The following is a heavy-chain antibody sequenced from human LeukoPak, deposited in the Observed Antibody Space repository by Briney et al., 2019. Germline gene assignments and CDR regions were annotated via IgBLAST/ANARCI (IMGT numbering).Heavy chain of an antibody. CDR3: TSYPIAVAGLVDY. D-gene: IGHD6-19*01. V-gene: IGHV3-15*01. CDR1: GFTFSNAW. CDR2: ILSKTDGGTT. Sequence: GGSLRLSCAASGFTFSNAWMSWVRQAPGKGLEWVGRILSKTDGGTTDYAAPVKGRFTISRDDSKNTLYLQMNSLKTEDTAVYYCTSYPIAVAGLVDYWGQGTLVTVSS. J-gene: IGHJ4*02.